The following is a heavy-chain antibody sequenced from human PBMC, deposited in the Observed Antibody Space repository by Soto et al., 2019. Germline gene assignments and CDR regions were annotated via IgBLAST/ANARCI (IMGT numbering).Heavy chain of an antibody. CDR2: IIPIFGTP. J-gene: IGHJ6*02. CDR3: ARDLKRYYDSSGYGYYYYGMDV. V-gene: IGHV1-69*01. D-gene: IGHD3-22*01. CDR1: GGTFSSYA. Sequence: QVQLVQSGAEVKKPGSSVKVSCKASGGTFSSYAISWVRQAPGQGLEWMGGIIPIFGTPTYAQKFQGRVTITADESTTTAYMELSSLRSEDTAVYYCARDLKRYYDSSGYGYYYYGMDVWGQGTTVTVSS.